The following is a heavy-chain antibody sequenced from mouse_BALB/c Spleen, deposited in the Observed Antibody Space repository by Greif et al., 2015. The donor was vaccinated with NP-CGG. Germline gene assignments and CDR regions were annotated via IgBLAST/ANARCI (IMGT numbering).Heavy chain of an antibody. Sequence: VQLQQSGAELVRSGASVKLSCTASGFNIKDYYMHWVKQRPEQGLEWIGWIDPENGDTEYAPKFQGKATMTADTSSNTACLQLSSLTSHDTAVYYSNATIHYYGYEDFDYWGQGTTLTVSS. CDR2: IDPENGDT. D-gene: IGHD1-2*01. V-gene: IGHV14-4*02. CDR3: NATIHYYGYEDFDY. J-gene: IGHJ2*01. CDR1: GFNIKDYY.